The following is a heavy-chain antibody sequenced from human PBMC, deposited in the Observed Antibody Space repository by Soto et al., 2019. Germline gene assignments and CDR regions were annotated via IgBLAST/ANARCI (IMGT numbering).Heavy chain of an antibody. CDR3: AKNSRWFNT. J-gene: IGHJ5*02. V-gene: IGHV3-23*01. Sequence: SRFRQAPGKGLEWVSTIDGSGGGTYYADFVKGRFTISRDNSKNTVYLQMTTLRVDDTAKYSCAKNSRWFNTWGQGPLVNVS. CDR2: IDGSGGGT.